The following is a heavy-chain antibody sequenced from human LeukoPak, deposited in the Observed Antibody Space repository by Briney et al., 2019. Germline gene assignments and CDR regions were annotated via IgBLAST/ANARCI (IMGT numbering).Heavy chain of an antibody. CDR1: GGSISSGSYY. D-gene: IGHD6-13*01. V-gene: IGHV4-61*01. J-gene: IGHJ6*04. CDR2: IYYSGST. CDR3: ARDSGYSTPMDV. Sequence: SETLSLTCTVSGGSISSGSYYWSWIRQPPGKGLEWIGYIYYSGSTNYNPSLKSRITISVDTSKNQFSLKLSSVTAADTAAYYCARDSGYSTPMDVWGKGTTVTVSS.